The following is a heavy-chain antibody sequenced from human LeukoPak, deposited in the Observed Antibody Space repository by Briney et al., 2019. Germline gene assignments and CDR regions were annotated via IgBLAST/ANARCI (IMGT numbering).Heavy chain of an antibody. CDR1: GFTVSNNY. CDR3: AGDYYGSGSSYYSGY. D-gene: IGHD3-10*01. J-gene: IGHJ4*02. V-gene: IGHV3-53*01. CDR2: IYSDGRT. Sequence: GGSLRLSCAASGFTVSNNYMSWVRQAPGKGLEWVSLIYSDGRTSYTDSVKGRFTISSDNSKNTLYLQMNSLRADDTAVYYCAGDYYGSGSSYYSGYWGQGTLVTVSS.